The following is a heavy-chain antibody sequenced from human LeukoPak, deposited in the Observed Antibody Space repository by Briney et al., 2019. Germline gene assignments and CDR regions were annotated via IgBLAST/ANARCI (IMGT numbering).Heavy chain of an antibody. J-gene: IGHJ4*02. CDR2: INPSGGST. D-gene: IGHD7-27*01. CDR3: ARDLALGIGRYYFDY. CDR1: GYTFTSYY. V-gene: IGHV1-46*01. Sequence: ASVTVSCTASGYTFTSYYMHWVRQAPGQGLEWMGIINPSGGSTSYAQKFQGGVTMTRDTSTSTVYMELSSLRSEDTAVYYCARDLALGIGRYYFDYWGQGTLVTVSS.